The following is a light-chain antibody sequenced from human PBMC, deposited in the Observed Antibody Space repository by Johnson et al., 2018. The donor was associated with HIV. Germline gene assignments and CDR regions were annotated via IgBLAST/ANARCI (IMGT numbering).Light chain of an antibody. Sequence: SVLTQPPSVSAAPGQKVTISCSGSSSNIGINYVSWFQQLPGTAPKLLIYENDKRPSGIPDRFSGSKSGTSATLGITGLQTGDEADYYCGTWDSSLSAGVFGTGTKVTVL. CDR2: END. V-gene: IGLV1-51*02. CDR1: SSNIGINY. J-gene: IGLJ1*01. CDR3: GTWDSSLSAGV.